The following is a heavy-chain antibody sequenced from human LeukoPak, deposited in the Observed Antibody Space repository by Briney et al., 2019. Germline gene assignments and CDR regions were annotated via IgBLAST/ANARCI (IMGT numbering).Heavy chain of an antibody. J-gene: IGHJ4*02. V-gene: IGHV1-46*01. CDR3: ARSFIVGATSGYYFKY. CDR1: GYIFVSYY. Sequence: ASVKVSCKASGYIFVSYYMHWVRQAPGQGLEWMGIINPSGGSTSYAQKFRGRVTMTRDTSTSTVYMELSSLRSEDTAVYYCARSFIVGATSGYYFKYWGQGTLVTVSS. CDR2: INPSGGST. D-gene: IGHD1-26*01.